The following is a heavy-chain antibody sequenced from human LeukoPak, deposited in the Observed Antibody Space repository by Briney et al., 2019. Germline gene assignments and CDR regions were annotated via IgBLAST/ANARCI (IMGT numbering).Heavy chain of an antibody. D-gene: IGHD3-22*01. CDR3: AANYYDSRQNYYYMDV. V-gene: IGHV1-2*02. Sequence: GASVKVSCKASGYTFTGYYMHWVRQAPGQGLEWMGWINPNSGGTNYAQKFQGRVTMTRGTSISTAYMELSRLRSDDTAVYYCAANYYDSRQNYYYMDVWGKGTTVIISS. CDR1: GYTFTGYY. CDR2: INPNSGGT. J-gene: IGHJ6*03.